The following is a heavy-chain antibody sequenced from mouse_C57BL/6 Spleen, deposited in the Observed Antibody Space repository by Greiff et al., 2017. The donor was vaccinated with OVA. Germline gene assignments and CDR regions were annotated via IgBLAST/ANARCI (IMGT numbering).Heavy chain of an antibody. CDR2: ISSGSSTI. CDR3: ARGGTLYWYFDV. V-gene: IGHV5-17*01. D-gene: IGHD1-1*01. CDR1: GFTFSDYG. Sequence: DVQLVESGGGLVKPGGSLKLSCAASGFTFSDYGMHWVRQAPEKGLEWVAYISSGSSTIYYADTVKGRFTISRDNAKNTLFLQMTSLRSEDTAMYYCARGGTLYWYFDVWGTGTTVTVSS. J-gene: IGHJ1*03.